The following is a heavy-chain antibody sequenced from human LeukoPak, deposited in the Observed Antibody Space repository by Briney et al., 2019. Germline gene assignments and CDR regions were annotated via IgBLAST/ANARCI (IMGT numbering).Heavy chain of an antibody. CDR3: ARNPKMYYYDSSGSFDP. J-gene: IGHJ5*02. Sequence: SETLSLTCTVSGGSISSYYWSWIRQPPGKGLEWIGYIYYSGSTNYNPSLKSRVTISVDTSKNQFSLKLTSLTAADTAVYYCARNPKMYYYDSSGSFDPWGQGTLVTVSS. D-gene: IGHD3-22*01. V-gene: IGHV4-59*01. CDR1: GGSISSYY. CDR2: IYYSGST.